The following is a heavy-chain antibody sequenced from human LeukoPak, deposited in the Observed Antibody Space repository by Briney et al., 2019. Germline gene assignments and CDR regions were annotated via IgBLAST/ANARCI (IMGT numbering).Heavy chain of an antibody. CDR3: ARVRFGELLYYYYFMDV. D-gene: IGHD3-10*01. V-gene: IGHV4-34*01. CDR1: GGSFSGYF. J-gene: IGHJ6*03. CDR2: INHSGST. Sequence: PSETLSLTCAVYGGSFSGYFWSWIRQPPGKGLEWIGEINHSGSTNYNPSLKSRVTISVDTSKNQFSLRLSSVTAADTAVYSCARVRFGELLYYYYFMDVWGKGTTVTISS.